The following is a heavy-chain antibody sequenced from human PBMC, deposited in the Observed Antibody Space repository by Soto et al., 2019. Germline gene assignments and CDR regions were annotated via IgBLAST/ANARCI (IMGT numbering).Heavy chain of an antibody. Sequence: SGPTLVNPTQTLTLTCTFSGFSLSTSGVGVGWIRQPPGKALEWLALIYWDDDKRYSPSLKSRLTITKDTSKNQVVLTMTNMDPVDTATYYCAHLYCSGGSCYRVAAFDIWGQGTMVTVSS. CDR3: AHLYCSGGSCYRVAAFDI. V-gene: IGHV2-5*02. CDR1: GFSLSTSGVG. D-gene: IGHD2-15*01. J-gene: IGHJ3*02. CDR2: IYWDDDK.